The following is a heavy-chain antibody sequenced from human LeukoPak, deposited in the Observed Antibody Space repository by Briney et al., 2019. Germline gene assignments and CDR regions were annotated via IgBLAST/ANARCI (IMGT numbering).Heavy chain of an antibody. CDR2: ISSSSSTI. Sequence: PGGSLRLSCAASGFTFSSYSMNWVRQAPGEGLEWVSYISSSSSTIYYADSVKGRFTISRDNAKNSLYLQMNSLRAEDTAVYYCARSGIAEPDAFDIWGQGTMVTVSS. D-gene: IGHD6-13*01. CDR1: GFTFSSYS. CDR3: ARSGIAEPDAFDI. J-gene: IGHJ3*02. V-gene: IGHV3-48*01.